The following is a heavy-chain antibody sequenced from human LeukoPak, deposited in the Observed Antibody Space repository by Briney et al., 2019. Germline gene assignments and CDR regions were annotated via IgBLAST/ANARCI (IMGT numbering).Heavy chain of an antibody. CDR2: ISGSGGSR. CDR3: AKSRGFGESANDY. CDR1: GFTFSSYA. D-gene: IGHD3-10*01. J-gene: IGHJ4*02. V-gene: IGHV3-23*01. Sequence: GASLRLSCAASGFTFSSYAMSWVRQAPGKGLEWVSAISGSGGSRYYADSVKGRFTISRDNSKNTLYLQMNSLRAGDTAVYYCAKSRGFGESANDYWGQGTLVTVSS.